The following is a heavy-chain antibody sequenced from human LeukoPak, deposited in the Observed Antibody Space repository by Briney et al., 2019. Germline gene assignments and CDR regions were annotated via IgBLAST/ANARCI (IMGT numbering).Heavy chain of an antibody. J-gene: IGHJ4*02. CDR2: IYYSGST. V-gene: IGHV4-39*01. CDR3: ARRRVNFDY. Sequence: PSETLSLTCTVSGGSISSSSYYWGWIRQPPGKGLEWIGSIYYSGSTYYNPSLKSRVTISVDTSKNQFSLKLSSVTAADTAVYYCARRRVNFDYWGQGTLVTVSS. CDR1: GGSISSSSYY.